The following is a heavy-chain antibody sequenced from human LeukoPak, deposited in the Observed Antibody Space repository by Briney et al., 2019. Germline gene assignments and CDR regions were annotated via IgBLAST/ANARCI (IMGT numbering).Heavy chain of an antibody. Sequence: GGSLRLSCAASGFTFSSYWMHWVRQAPGKGLVWVSRINSDGSSTSYADSVKGRFTISRDNAKNTLYLQMNSLRAEDTAVYYCARVESGYSSSWYPDYWGQGTLVTVSS. CDR3: ARVESGYSSSWYPDY. CDR2: INSDGSST. D-gene: IGHD6-13*01. J-gene: IGHJ4*02. V-gene: IGHV3-74*01. CDR1: GFTFSSYW.